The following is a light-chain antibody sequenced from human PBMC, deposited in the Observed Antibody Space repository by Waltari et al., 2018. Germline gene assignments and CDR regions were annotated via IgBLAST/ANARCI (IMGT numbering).Light chain of an antibody. CDR1: QSVSNN. CDR2: GAS. CDR3: QQYHNWPRT. V-gene: IGKV3-15*01. J-gene: IGKJ1*01. Sequence: ETVMTQSPATLPVSPGERATLPCRASQSVSNNLVWYQQKRGQPPRLLIYGASTRATGIPARFSGSGSGTEFTLTISSLQSEDFAVYHCQQYHNWPRTFGQGTKVEIK.